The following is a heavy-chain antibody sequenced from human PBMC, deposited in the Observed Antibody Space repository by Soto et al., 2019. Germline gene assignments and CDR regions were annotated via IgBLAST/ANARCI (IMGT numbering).Heavy chain of an antibody. D-gene: IGHD2-2*02. Sequence: GGSLRLSCAASGFTFSSYWMSWVRQAPGKGLEWVANIKQDGSEKYYVDSVKGRSTISRDNAKNSLYLQMNSLRAEDTAVYYCARDNQRYCSSTSCYREWGYFDYWGQGTLVTVSS. J-gene: IGHJ4*02. CDR1: GFTFSSYW. CDR2: IKQDGSEK. CDR3: ARDNQRYCSSTSCYREWGYFDY. V-gene: IGHV3-7*01.